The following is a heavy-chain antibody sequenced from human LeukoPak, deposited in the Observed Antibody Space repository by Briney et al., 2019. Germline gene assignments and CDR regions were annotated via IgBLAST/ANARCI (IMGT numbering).Heavy chain of an antibody. CDR1: GFTFSSYE. Sequence: QSGGSLRLSCAASGFTFSSYEMNWVRQAPGKGLEWVSYISSSGSTIYYADSVKGRFTISRDNAKNSLSLQMNSLRPEDTALYYCARQPLNRNPSCFDYWGQGALVTVSS. CDR2: ISSSGSTI. CDR3: ARQPLNRNPSCFDY. J-gene: IGHJ4*02. V-gene: IGHV3-48*03.